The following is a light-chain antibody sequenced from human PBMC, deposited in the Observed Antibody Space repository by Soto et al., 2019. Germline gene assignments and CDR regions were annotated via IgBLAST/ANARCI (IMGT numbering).Light chain of an antibody. CDR3: QQYGSSSWT. Sequence: EIVLTQSPGTLSSSPGERATLSCRASQSVSSSYLAWYRQKPGQAPRLLIYAASSRATGIPDRFSGSGSGXXXTLTISRLEPEDFAVYYCQQYGSSSWTFGQGTKVEFK. V-gene: IGKV3-20*01. CDR1: QSVSSSY. J-gene: IGKJ1*01. CDR2: AAS.